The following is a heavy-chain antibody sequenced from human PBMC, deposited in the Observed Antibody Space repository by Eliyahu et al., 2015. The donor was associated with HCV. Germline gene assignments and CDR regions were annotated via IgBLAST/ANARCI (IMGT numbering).Heavy chain of an antibody. J-gene: IGHJ4*02. CDR1: GFSLRTXGMC. D-gene: IGHD6-19*01. CDR3: ARTTVAGGGGYFDY. V-gene: IGHV2-70*01. Sequence: TSSESGPALVKPTQTLTLTCSFPGFSLRTXGMCVSWXRXRPGXALEWLALIDWDDDKYYSTSLKTRLTISKDTSKNQVVLTMTNMDPVDTATYYCARTTVAGGGGYFDYWGQGTLVTVSS. CDR2: IDWDDDK.